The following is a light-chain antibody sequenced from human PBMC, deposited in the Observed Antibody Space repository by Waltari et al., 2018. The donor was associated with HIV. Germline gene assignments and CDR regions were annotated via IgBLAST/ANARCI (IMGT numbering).Light chain of an antibody. V-gene: IGKV4-1*01. Sequence: DIVMTQSPDSLAVSLGERATFNCKSSQSVLYSSNNNNYLAWDQQKPGQPPKLLFYWASARESGVPDRFSGSGSETDFTLTISGLQAEDVAVYYCQQYYSVPWTFGQGTKVEIK. J-gene: IGKJ1*01. CDR3: QQYYSVPWT. CDR2: WAS. CDR1: QSVLYSSNNNNY.